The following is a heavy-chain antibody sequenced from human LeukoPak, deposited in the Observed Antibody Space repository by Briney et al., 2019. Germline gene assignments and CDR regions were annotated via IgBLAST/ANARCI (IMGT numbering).Heavy chain of an antibody. CDR3: AIRGDYYDSSGYYFYWYFDL. CDR1: GGSISSSSYY. D-gene: IGHD3-22*01. CDR2: IYYSGST. Sequence: SETLSLTCTASGGSISSSSYYWGWIRQPPGKGLEWIGSIYYSGSTCYNPSLKSRVTISVDTSKNQFSLKLSSVTAADTAVYYCAIRGDYYDSSGYYFYWYFDLWGRGTLVTVSS. V-gene: IGHV4-39*01. J-gene: IGHJ2*01.